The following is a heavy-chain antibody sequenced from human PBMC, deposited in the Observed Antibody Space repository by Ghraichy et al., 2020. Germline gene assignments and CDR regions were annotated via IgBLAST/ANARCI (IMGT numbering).Heavy chain of an antibody. D-gene: IGHD3-10*01. CDR1: GGSISSISYY. CDR3: ASGYYDSGSFDY. V-gene: IGHV4-39*01. J-gene: IGHJ4*02. CDR2: IYYSGST. Sequence: TLSLTCTVSGGSISSISYYWGWIRQPPGKGLEWIGSIYYSGSTYYNPSLKSRVTISVETSKNQFALKLSSVTATDTAVYYCASGYYDSGSFDYWGQGTLVTVSS.